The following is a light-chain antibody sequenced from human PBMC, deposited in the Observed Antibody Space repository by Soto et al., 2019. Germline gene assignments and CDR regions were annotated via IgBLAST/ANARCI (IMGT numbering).Light chain of an antibody. J-gene: IGKJ4*01. V-gene: IGKV1-17*01. CDR1: QDIGNN. CDR2: AAS. Sequence: IQVTQSPSSLSASVGDRVTITCRASQDIGNNLGWYQQKPGKAPKRLIYAASSLQSGVPSRFSGSGSGTEFTLTISSLQPEEFATYYCLQHNSYPLTFGGGTKVDIK. CDR3: LQHNSYPLT.